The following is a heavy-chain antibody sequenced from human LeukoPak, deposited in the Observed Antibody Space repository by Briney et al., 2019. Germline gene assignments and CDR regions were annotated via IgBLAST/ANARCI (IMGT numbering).Heavy chain of an antibody. CDR1: GASISSDDYY. V-gene: IGHV4-30-4*01. CDR3: ARAYGSSWYLDY. Sequence: SETLSLTCTFSGASISSDDYYWNWIRQPPGKGLEWMGFIYYGGIPYYNPSLKSRITISVDTSKNQFSLKLSSVTAADTAVYYCARAYGSSWYLDYWGQGTLVTVSS. CDR2: IYYGGIP. J-gene: IGHJ4*02. D-gene: IGHD6-13*01.